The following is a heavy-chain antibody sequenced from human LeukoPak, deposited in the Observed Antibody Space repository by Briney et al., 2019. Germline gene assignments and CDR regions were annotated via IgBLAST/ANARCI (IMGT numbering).Heavy chain of an antibody. CDR3: AASAYYDFWSGYPYYYYYYMDV. CDR1: GGSISSYY. V-gene: IGHV4-59*01. D-gene: IGHD3-3*01. CDR2: IYYSGST. Sequence: SETLSLTCTVSGGSISSYYWSWIRQPPGKGLEWIGYIYYSGSTNYNPSLKSRVTISVDTTKNQFSLKMSSVTAADTAVYYCAASAYYDFWSGYPYYYYYYMDVWGKGTTVTVSS. J-gene: IGHJ6*03.